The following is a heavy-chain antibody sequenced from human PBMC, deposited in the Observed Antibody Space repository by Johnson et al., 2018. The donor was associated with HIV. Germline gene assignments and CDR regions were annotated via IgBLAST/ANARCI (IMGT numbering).Heavy chain of an antibody. Sequence: VQLVESGGGLVQPGGSLRLSCAASGFNFSTHAMSWVRQAPGKGLEWVSGISGSGGSTYYADSVKGRFTISRENSKTTLYLQMNSLRAEDTAVYYCAKDRIVGAIGDAFDIWGQGTMVTVSS. CDR1: GFNFSTHA. J-gene: IGHJ3*02. CDR3: AKDRIVGAIGDAFDI. V-gene: IGHV3-23*04. D-gene: IGHD1-26*01. CDR2: ISGSGGST.